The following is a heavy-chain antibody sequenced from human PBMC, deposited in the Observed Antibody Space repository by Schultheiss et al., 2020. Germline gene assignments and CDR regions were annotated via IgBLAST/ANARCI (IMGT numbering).Heavy chain of an antibody. J-gene: IGHJ6*02. Sequence: ASVKVSCKASGYTFTSYGISWVRQAPGQGLEWMGWISAYNGNTNYAQKLQGRVTMTTDTSTSTAYMELRSLRSDDTAVYYCARERLRYCSSTSCSSPLYGMEVWGQGTTVTGSS. CDR3: ARERLRYCSSTSCSSPLYGMEV. CDR2: ISAYNGNT. CDR1: GYTFTSYG. D-gene: IGHD2-2*01. V-gene: IGHV1-18*01.